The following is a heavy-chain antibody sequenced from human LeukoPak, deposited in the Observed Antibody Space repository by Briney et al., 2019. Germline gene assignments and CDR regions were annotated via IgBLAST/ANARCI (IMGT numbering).Heavy chain of an antibody. CDR1: GGSFSGYY. V-gene: IGHV4-34*01. D-gene: IGHD2-15*01. CDR2: INHSGST. CDR3: ARGRQGIVVVVAATRGKSNWFDP. J-gene: IGHJ5*02. Sequence: SETLSLTCAVYGGSFSGYYWSWIRQPPGKGLEWIGEINHSGSTNYNPSLKSRVTISVDTSKNQFSLKLSSVTAADTAVYYCARGRQGIVVVVAATRGKSNWFDPWGQGTLVTVSS.